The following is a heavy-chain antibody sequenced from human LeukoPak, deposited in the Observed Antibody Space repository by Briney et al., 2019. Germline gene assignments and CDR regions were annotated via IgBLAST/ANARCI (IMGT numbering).Heavy chain of an antibody. CDR3: ARRLQPASQYMDV. CDR2: INHSGRT. J-gene: IGHJ6*03. V-gene: IGHV4-34*01. Sequence: SETLSLTCAVYGGSFRDYYWSWIRQPPGKGLEWIGEINHSGRTNYNPSLKSRVTISVDTSKNQFSLKLSSVTAADTAVYYCARRLQPASQYMDVWGKGTTVTVSS. CDR1: GGSFRDYY. D-gene: IGHD1-1*01.